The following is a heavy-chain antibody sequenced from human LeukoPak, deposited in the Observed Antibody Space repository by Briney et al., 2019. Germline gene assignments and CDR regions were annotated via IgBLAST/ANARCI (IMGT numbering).Heavy chain of an antibody. Sequence: PSQTLSLTCTVSGGSISSDGYYWSWIRQPPGKGLEWIGHIHHSGSTHYNSSLKSRVTISVDKSKNQFSLKLSSVTAADTAVYYCARDLTKGTTAVDTAMVRGAFDIWGQGTMVTVSS. CDR1: GGSISSDGYY. D-gene: IGHD5-18*01. V-gene: IGHV4-30-2*01. J-gene: IGHJ3*02. CDR3: ARDLTKGTTAVDTAMVRGAFDI. CDR2: IHHSGST.